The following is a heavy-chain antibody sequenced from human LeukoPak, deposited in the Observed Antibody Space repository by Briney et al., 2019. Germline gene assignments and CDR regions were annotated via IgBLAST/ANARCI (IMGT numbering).Heavy chain of an antibody. CDR2: INPSGDST. V-gene: IGHV1-46*01. D-gene: IGHD2-2*02. CDR1: GYTFTSYY. J-gene: IGHJ5*02. CDR3: ARDARYIVVVPAAIKGAWFDP. Sequence: ASVKVSCKASGYTFTSYYMHWVRQAPGQGLEWMGIINPSGDSTSYAQKFQGRVTMTRDMSTSTVYMELSSLRSEDTAVYYCARDARYIVVVPAAIKGAWFDPWGQGTLVTVSS.